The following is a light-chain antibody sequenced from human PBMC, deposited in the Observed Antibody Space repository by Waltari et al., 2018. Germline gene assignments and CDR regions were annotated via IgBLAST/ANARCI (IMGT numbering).Light chain of an antibody. V-gene: IGLV2-14*01. CDR1: SSDVGGYNF. CDR2: DVS. J-gene: IGLJ1*01. CDR3: SSYTSSDTPV. Sequence: QSALTQPASVSGSPGQSITISCTGTSSDVGGYNFVPWYQQHPGKAPKLMIYDVSNRPSGVSNRFSGSKSGNTASLTISGLQAEDEAGYYCSSYTSSDTPVFGTGTKVTVV.